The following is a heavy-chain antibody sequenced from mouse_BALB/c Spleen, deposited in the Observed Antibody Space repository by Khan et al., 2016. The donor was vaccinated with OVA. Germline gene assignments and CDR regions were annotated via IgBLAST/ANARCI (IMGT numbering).Heavy chain of an antibody. J-gene: IGHJ4*01. CDR2: INPKNGGT. V-gene: IGHV1-18*01. D-gene: IGHD3-3*01. Sequence: EVKLEVSGPELVKPGASVKISCKTSGYTFPEYTVHWVKQSLGKSLDWIGVINPKNGGTAYNQKFKGKATLTVDKSSSTVYMEFRSLTSEDYAVYSCTRDAGRYWGQGTSVTVAS. CDR1: GYTFPEYT. CDR3: TRDAGRY.